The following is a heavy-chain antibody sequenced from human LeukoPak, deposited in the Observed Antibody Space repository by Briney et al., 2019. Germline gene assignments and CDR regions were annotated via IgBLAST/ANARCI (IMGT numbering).Heavy chain of an antibody. D-gene: IGHD4-23*01. CDR1: GGSISGTTYY. J-gene: IGHJ4*02. CDR2: IYYSGSA. Sequence: PSETLSLTCSVSGGSISGTTYYWGWIRQPPGKGLEWIGSIYYSGSADYNPSLKSRVAMSVDTSKNQFSLKLSSVTAADTAVYYCASATPGGNFDYWGQGALVTVSS. CDR3: ASATPGGNFDY. V-gene: IGHV4-39*07.